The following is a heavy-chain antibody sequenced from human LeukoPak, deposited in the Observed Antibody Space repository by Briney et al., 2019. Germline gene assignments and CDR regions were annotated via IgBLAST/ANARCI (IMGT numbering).Heavy chain of an antibody. CDR3: ARTDYDNKWRVWYDFDL. CDR2: IYTSGST. J-gene: IGHJ2*01. CDR1: GGSISSYY. V-gene: IGHV4-4*07. Sequence: SETLSLTCTVSGGSISSYYWSWIRQPAGKGLEWIGRIYTSGSTNYNPSLKSRVTMSVDTSKNQFSLKLSSVTAADTAVYYCARTDYDNKWRVWYDFDLWGRGTLVTVSS. D-gene: IGHD3-22*01.